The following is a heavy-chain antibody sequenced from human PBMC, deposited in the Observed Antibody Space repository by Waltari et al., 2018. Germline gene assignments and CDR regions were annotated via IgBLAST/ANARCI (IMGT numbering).Heavy chain of an antibody. CDR2: IYHSGST. CDR3: AEMGYYYFES. D-gene: IGHD2-21*01. V-gene: IGHV4-4*02. CDR1: GGSLSNDNW. J-gene: IGHJ4*02. Sequence: QVQLQESGPGLVNPSGTLSLTCAISGGSLSNDNWWSWVRQPPGKGPEWIGEIYHSGSTHYNPSLQSRITISVDKSTNQFSLKLTSVTAADTAVYYCAEMGYYYFESWGQGTLVTVSS.